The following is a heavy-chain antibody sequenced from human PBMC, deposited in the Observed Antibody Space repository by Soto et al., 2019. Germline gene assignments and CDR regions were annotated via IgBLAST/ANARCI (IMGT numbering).Heavy chain of an antibody. CDR1: GLTFSSSA. Sequence: QMQLVQSGPEVKQPGTSVKVSCKASGLTFSSSAVQWVRQARGQRLEWIGWIVVGSGNTNYAQSFQERVTITRDMSTSTAFMELSSLRSDDTAVYYCAADPYYYDSSNYYSFDYWGQGTLVTVCS. J-gene: IGHJ4*02. D-gene: IGHD3-22*01. CDR2: IVVGSGNT. CDR3: AADPYYYDSSNYYSFDY. V-gene: IGHV1-58*01.